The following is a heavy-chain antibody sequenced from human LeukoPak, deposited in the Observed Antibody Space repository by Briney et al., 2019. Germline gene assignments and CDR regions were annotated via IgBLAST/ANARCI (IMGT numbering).Heavy chain of an antibody. D-gene: IGHD3-9*01. CDR3: ARDYDILTGPNYYYYMDV. J-gene: IGHJ6*03. Sequence: ASVKVSCKVSGYTLTELSMHWVRQAPGKGLEWMGGFDPEDGETIYAQKFQGRVTMTEDTSTDTAYMELSSLRSDDTAVYYCARDYDILTGPNYYYYMDVWGKGTTVTISS. V-gene: IGHV1-24*01. CDR2: FDPEDGET. CDR1: GYTLTELS.